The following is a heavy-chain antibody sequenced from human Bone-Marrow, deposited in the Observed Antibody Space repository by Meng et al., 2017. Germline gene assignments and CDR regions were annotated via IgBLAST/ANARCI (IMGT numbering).Heavy chain of an antibody. Sequence: SETLSLTCAVYGGSFSGYYWSWIRQHPGKGLEWIGEINHSGSTNYNPSLKSRVTISVDTSKNQFSQKLSSVTAADTAVYYCASRKPRGTYYYDSSGYYLDYWGQGTLVTVSS. CDR2: INHSGST. CDR1: GGSFSGYY. D-gene: IGHD3-22*01. CDR3: ASRKPRGTYYYDSSGYYLDY. J-gene: IGHJ4*02. V-gene: IGHV4-34*01.